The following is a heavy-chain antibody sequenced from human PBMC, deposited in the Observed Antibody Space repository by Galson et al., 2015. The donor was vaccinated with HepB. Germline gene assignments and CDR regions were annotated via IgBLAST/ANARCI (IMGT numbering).Heavy chain of an antibody. CDR3: VGEGGPQWPGWFDP. J-gene: IGHJ5*02. CDR1: GFIVSSND. CDR2: IYSGGFR. D-gene: IGHD6-19*01. V-gene: IGHV3-66*01. Sequence: SLRLSCAASGFIVSSNDMSWVRQAPGKGLEWVSVIYSGGFRYYADSVKGRFAISRDNSKNTLYLQMNSLRAEDTAVYYCVGEGGPQWPGWFDPWGQGTLVTVSS.